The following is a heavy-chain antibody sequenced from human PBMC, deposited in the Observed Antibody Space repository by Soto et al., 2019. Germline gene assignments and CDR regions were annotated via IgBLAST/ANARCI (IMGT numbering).Heavy chain of an antibody. CDR3: ARGDQLLYRVFWLDP. D-gene: IGHD2-2*02. CDR1: GGSFSGYY. CDR2: INHSGST. Sequence: SETLSLTCAVYGGSFSGYYWSWIRQPPGKGLEWIGEINHSGSTNYNPSLKSRVTISVDTSKNQFSLKLSSVTAADTAVYYCARGDQLLYRVFWLDPWGQGTLVTVSS. V-gene: IGHV4-34*01. J-gene: IGHJ5*02.